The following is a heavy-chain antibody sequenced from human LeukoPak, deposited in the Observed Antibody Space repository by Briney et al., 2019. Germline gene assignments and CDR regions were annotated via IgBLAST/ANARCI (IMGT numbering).Heavy chain of an antibody. J-gene: IGHJ4*02. D-gene: IGHD2-2*02. CDR1: GGSISSYY. CDR3: ARERRGSAIDY. Sequence: RSETLSLTCTVSGGSISSYYWSWIRQPPGKGLEWIGYIYYSGSTNYNPSLKSRVTISVDTSKNQFSLKLSSVTAADTAVYYCARERRGSAIDYWGQGTLVTVSS. V-gene: IGHV4-59*01. CDR2: IYYSGST.